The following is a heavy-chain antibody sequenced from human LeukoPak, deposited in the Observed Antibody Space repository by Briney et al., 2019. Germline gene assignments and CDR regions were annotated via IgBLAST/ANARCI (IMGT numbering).Heavy chain of an antibody. V-gene: IGHV3-7*01. Sequence: GGSLRLSCAASGFTFSSYWMSWVRQAPGKGLEWVANINKDGSDKYYVDSVKGRFTISRDNAKTSLYLQMNSLRAEDTAVYYCAELGITMIGGVWGKGTTVTISS. J-gene: IGHJ6*04. CDR1: GFTFSSYW. CDR2: INKDGSDK. D-gene: IGHD3-10*02. CDR3: AELGITMIGGV.